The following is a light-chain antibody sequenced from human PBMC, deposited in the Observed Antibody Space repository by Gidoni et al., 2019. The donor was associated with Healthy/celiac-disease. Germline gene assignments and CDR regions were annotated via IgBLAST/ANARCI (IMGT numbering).Light chain of an antibody. CDR2: GAS. Sequence: EIVLTQSPGSLSLSPGERATLPCRASQSASSSYLAWYQQKPGQAPRLLIYGASSRATSIPDRFSGSGSGTDFTLTISRLEPEDFAVYYCQQYSSSPRWTFXXXTKVEIK. CDR3: QQYSSSPRWT. CDR1: QSASSSY. V-gene: IGKV3-20*01. J-gene: IGKJ1*01.